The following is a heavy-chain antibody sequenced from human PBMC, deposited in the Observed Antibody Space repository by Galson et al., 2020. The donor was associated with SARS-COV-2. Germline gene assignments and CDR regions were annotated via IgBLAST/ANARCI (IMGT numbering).Heavy chain of an antibody. CDR1: GGSISSSSYY. V-gene: IGHV4-39*01. CDR3: AFVWGSYRYWVY. J-gene: IGHJ4*02. Sequence: SETLSLTCTVSGGSISSSSYYWGWIRQPPGKGLEWIGSIYYSGSTYYNPSLKSRVTISVDTSKNQFSLKLSSVTAADTAVYYCAFVWGSYRYWVYWGQGTLVTVSS. CDR2: IYYSGST. D-gene: IGHD3-16*02.